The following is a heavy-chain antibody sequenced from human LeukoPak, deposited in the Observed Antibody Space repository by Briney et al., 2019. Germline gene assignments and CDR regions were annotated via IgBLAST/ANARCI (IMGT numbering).Heavy chain of an antibody. CDR2: VYYDGTS. CDR1: GGSINSHSYY. D-gene: IGHD5-24*01. V-gene: IGHV4-39*01. Sequence: SETLSLTCTVSGGSINSHSYYWGWIRQPPGKGLEWIGSVYYDGTSYSNPSLKTRVGVFVDTSRDHFSLDLDFVTAADTALYYCVRHISTNTGYFDSCGQGTLVSVSS. CDR3: VRHISTNTGYFDS. J-gene: IGHJ4*02.